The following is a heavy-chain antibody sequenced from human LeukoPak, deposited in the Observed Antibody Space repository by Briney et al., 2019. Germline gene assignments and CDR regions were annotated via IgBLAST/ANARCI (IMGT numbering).Heavy chain of an antibody. J-gene: IGHJ6*02. D-gene: IGHD2-2*01. CDR2: INHSGST. CDR1: GGSFSGYY. CDR3: ASGEVAVPADTDLTSGMDV. Sequence: PSETLSLTCAVYGGSFSGYYWSWIRQPPGKGLEWLGEINHSGSTNYNPSLKSRVTISVDTSKNQFSLKLSSVTAADTAVYCCASGEVAVPADTDLTSGMDVWGQGTTVTVSS. V-gene: IGHV4-34*01.